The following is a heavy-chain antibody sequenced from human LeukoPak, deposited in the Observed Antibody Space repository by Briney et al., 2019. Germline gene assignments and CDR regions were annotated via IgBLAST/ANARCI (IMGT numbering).Heavy chain of an antibody. D-gene: IGHD1-1*01. J-gene: IGHJ4*02. CDR2: IYYSGST. V-gene: IGHV4-39*01. CDR1: GGSISSSSYY. CDR3: ARLRMELDY. Sequence: SETLSLTCTVSGGSISSSSYYWGWLRKPPGKGLEWIGSIYYSGSTYYNPSLKSRVTISVGTSKNQFSLKLSSVTAEDTAVFYCARLRMELDYWGQGTLVTVSS.